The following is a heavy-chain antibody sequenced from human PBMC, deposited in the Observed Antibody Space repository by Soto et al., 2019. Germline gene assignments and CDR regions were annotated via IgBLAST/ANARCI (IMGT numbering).Heavy chain of an antibody. CDR1: GFTFSSYA. D-gene: IGHD3-10*01. Sequence: ESGGGLVQPGGSLRLSCAASGFTFSSYAMSWVRQAPGKGLEWVSAISGSGGSTYYADSVKGRFTISRDNSKNTLYLQMNSLRAEDTAVYYCAKDLVGYYGSGSSIDYWGQGTLVTVSS. V-gene: IGHV3-23*01. CDR3: AKDLVGYYGSGSSIDY. J-gene: IGHJ4*02. CDR2: ISGSGGST.